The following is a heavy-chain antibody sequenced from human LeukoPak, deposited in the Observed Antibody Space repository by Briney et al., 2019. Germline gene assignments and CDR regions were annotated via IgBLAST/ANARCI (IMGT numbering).Heavy chain of an antibody. D-gene: IGHD5-24*01. CDR3: ARQSTPHGNFDY. CDR1: GFTLTNYA. V-gene: IGHV3-13*01. J-gene: IGHJ4*02. Sequence: AGSLRLSCAASGFTLTNYAMHWVRQPAGEGLEWVSALGTAGDTFYPGSVKGRFSISRDNAKKSLFLQMNSLRVEDTAIYYCARQSTPHGNFDYWGQGTLVTVSS. CDR2: LGTAGDT.